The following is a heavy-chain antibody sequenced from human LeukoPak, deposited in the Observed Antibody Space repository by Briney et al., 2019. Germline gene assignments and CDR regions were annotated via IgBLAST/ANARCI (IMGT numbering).Heavy chain of an antibody. V-gene: IGHV1-69*05. CDR2: IIPIFGTA. J-gene: IGHJ3*02. CDR1: GGTFSSYA. D-gene: IGHD3-3*01. CDR3: ARGNTIFGVARSYPPHDAFDI. Sequence: SVKVSCKASGGTFSSYAISWVRQAPGQGLEWMGGIIPIFGTANYAQKFQGRVTITTDESTSTAYMELSSLRSEDTAVYYCARGNTIFGVARSYPPHDAFDIWGQGTMVTVSS.